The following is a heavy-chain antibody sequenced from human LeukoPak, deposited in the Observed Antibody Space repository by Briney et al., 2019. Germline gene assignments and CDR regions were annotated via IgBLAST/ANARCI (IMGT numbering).Heavy chain of an antibody. Sequence: PGGSLRLSCAASGFTFSSYGMHWVRQAPGKGLEWVSLIWYDGSNKYYADSVKGRFTISRDNSKNTLYLQMNSLRAEDTAVYYCARVRDGDNYMDYFDYWGQGTLVTVSS. J-gene: IGHJ4*02. CDR2: IWYDGSNK. CDR3: ARVRDGDNYMDYFDY. CDR1: GFTFSSYG. V-gene: IGHV3-33*01. D-gene: IGHD5-24*01.